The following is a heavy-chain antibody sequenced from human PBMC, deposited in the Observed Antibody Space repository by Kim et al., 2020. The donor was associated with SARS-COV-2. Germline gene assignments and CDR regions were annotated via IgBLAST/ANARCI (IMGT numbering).Heavy chain of an antibody. V-gene: IGHV7-4-1*02. CDR2: INTNTGNP. CDR3: ARDLRGSSWSTGLYYYYGMDV. Sequence: ASVKVSCKASGYTFTSYAMNWVRQAPGQGLEWMGWINTNTGNPTYAQGFTGRFVFSLDTSVSTAYLQISSLKAEDTAVYYCARDLRGSSWSTGLYYYYGMDVWGQGTTVTVSS. D-gene: IGHD6-13*01. CDR1: GYTFTSYA. J-gene: IGHJ6*02.